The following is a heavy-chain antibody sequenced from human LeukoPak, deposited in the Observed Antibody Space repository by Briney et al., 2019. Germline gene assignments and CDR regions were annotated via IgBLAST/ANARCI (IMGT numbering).Heavy chain of an antibody. J-gene: IGHJ4*02. Sequence: GGSLRLSCAASGFSFDEYNMYWVRQAPGKGLEWVSLITWDGGRTYYADSVKGRFTISRDNSKKSLYLQMNSLKTEDTAFYYCVKDIIGPRGGWGQGTLVTVSS. V-gene: IGHV3-43*01. CDR3: VKDIIGPRGG. CDR1: GFSFDEYN. CDR2: ITWDGGRT. D-gene: IGHD3-10*01.